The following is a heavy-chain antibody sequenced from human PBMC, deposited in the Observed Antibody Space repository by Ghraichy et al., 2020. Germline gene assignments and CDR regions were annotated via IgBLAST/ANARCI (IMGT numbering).Heavy chain of an antibody. CDR1: GFTFDDCT. CDR3: AKEGGRLGEGAFDV. D-gene: IGHD3-10*01. CDR2: LGADGRST. Sequence: GGSLRLSCAASGFTFDDCTMHWVRQAPGKGLEWVSTLGADGRSTFYADSVKGRFTISRDKSKRTMYLQMNSLRADDTAVYYCAKEGGRLGEGAFDVWGQGTKGTVSS. J-gene: IGHJ3*01. V-gene: IGHV3-23*01.